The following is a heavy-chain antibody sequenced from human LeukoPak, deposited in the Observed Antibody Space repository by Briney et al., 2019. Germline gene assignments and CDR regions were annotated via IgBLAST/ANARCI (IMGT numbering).Heavy chain of an antibody. CDR2: IWYDGSIQ. J-gene: IGHJ3*01. V-gene: IGHV3-33*01. Sequence: GGSLRLSCAASGFTFSSYGMHWVRQAPGKGLEWVAAIWYDGSIQYYADSVRGRFTISRDNAENLLHLQMNSLRAEDTAVYYCARDIDTAYEGDAFDPWGQGTGVTVSS. D-gene: IGHD5-12*01. CDR3: ARDIDTAYEGDAFDP. CDR1: GFTFSSYG.